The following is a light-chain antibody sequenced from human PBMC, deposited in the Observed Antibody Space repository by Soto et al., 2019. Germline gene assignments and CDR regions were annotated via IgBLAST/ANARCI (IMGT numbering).Light chain of an antibody. CDR3: QQYKDGAWT. V-gene: IGKV1-5*01. CDR1: QRIDRY. Sequence: DIQLTQSPSTLSASVGDRVTVTCRASQRIDRYLAWYQQKPGKAPKLLVYDASTLEGGVPSSFSGSGSATEFILTISSQQPHDFATYYCQQYKDGAWTFGQGTRVEIK. J-gene: IGKJ1*01. CDR2: DAS.